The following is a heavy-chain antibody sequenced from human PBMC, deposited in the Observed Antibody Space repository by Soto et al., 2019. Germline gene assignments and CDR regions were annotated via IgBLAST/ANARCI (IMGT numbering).Heavy chain of an antibody. D-gene: IGHD2-21*02. V-gene: IGHV3-23*01. CDR2: ISGSGGST. Sequence: EVQLLESGGGLVQPGGSLRLSCAASGFTFSSYAMSWVRQAPGKWLEWVSAISGSGGSTYYADSVKGRFTISRDNSKNTLYLQMNSLRAEDTAVYDCAKDLWHIVVVTAISGFDYWCQGTLVTVSS. CDR3: AKDLWHIVVVTAISGFDY. CDR1: GFTFSSYA. J-gene: IGHJ4*02.